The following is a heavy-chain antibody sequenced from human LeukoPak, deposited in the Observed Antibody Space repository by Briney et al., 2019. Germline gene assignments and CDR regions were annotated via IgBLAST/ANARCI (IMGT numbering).Heavy chain of an antibody. CDR3: ARSGGYSYGTDWFDP. Sequence: PSGTLSLTCTVSGGSISSYYWSWIRQPPGKRLEWIGYIYYSGSTNYNPSLKSRVTISVGTSKNQFSLKLSSVTAADTAVYYCARSGGYSYGTDWFDPWGQGTLVTVSS. J-gene: IGHJ5*02. CDR1: GGSISSYY. D-gene: IGHD5-18*01. V-gene: IGHV4-59*01. CDR2: IYYSGST.